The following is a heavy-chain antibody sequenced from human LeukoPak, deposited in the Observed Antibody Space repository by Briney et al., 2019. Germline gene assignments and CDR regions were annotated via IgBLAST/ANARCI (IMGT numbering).Heavy chain of an antibody. CDR3: ARDLLSDSAFDI. V-gene: IGHV3-21*01. D-gene: IGHD3-16*01. CDR1: GFTFSNYN. CDR2: LSSSSNNA. Sequence: GGSLRLSCAASGFTFSNYNMNWVRQAPGKGLEWVSSLSSSSNNALYADSVKGRFIISRDNAKNSLYLLMYSLRAEDTAVYYCARDLLSDSAFDIWGQGTMVTVSS. J-gene: IGHJ3*02.